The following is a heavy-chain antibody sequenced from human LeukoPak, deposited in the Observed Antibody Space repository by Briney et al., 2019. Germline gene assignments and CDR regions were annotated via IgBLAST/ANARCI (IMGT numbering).Heavy chain of an antibody. CDR1: GFPFSSNA. CDR3: ARVYSGYDGDYYYYGMDV. D-gene: IGHD5-12*01. Sequence: GGSLRLSCAASGFPFSSNAMSWVRQAPGKGLEWVSVISGDGSSTYYADSVKGRFTISRDNSKNTLYLQMNSLIAEDTAVYYCARVYSGYDGDYYYYGMDVWGQGTTVTVSS. J-gene: IGHJ6*02. V-gene: IGHV3-23*01. CDR2: ISGDGSST.